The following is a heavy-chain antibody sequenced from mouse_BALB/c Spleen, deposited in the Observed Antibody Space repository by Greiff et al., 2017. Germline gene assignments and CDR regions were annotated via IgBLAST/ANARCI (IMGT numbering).Heavy chain of an antibody. CDR2: IYPGDGST. Sequence: VQLQQSGPELVKPGASVKMSCKASGYTFTSYYIHWVKQRPGQGLEWIGWIYPGDGSTKYNEKFKGKTTLTADKSSSTAYMLLSSLTSEDSAIYFCARSRDGYYDVLAYWGQGTLVTVSA. V-gene: IGHV1S56*01. CDR1: GYTFTSYY. CDR3: ARSRDGYYDVLAY. D-gene: IGHD2-3*01. J-gene: IGHJ3*01.